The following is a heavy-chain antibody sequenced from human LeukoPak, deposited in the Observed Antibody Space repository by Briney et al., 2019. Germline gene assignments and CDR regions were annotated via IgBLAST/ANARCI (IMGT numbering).Heavy chain of an antibody. CDR2: IYHSGGT. Sequence: SETLSLTCTVYGGSFSGYYWSWIRQPPGKGLEWIGNIYHSGGTYYNPSLKSRVTISIDTSKNQFSLKLSSVTAADTAIYHCARAYSSSWYLNWFDPWGQGTLVTVSS. CDR1: GGSFSGYY. V-gene: IGHV4-34*01. J-gene: IGHJ5*02. D-gene: IGHD6-13*01. CDR3: ARAYSSSWYLNWFDP.